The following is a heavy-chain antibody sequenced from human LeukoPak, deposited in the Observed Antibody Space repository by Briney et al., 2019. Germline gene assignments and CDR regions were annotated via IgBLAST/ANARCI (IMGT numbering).Heavy chain of an antibody. Sequence: GGSLRLSCAASGFTFSNYWMSWVRQAPGKGLEWVANIKQDESEKYYVDSVKGRFTISRDNAKNSLYLQMNSLRAEDTAMYYCGRVDCWSLVNYWGQGTLVTVSS. CDR3: GRVDCWSLVNY. CDR2: IKQDESEK. D-gene: IGHD2-21*01. CDR1: GFTFSNYW. V-gene: IGHV3-7*03. J-gene: IGHJ4*02.